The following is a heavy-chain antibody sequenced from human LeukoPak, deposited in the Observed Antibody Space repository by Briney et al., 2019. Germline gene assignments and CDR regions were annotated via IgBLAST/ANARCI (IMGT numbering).Heavy chain of an antibody. CDR3: AKDYRSVPRPGYYYYGMDG. Sequence: LRPSCAAPGFTFSSYGMHGVRQAPGKGLEWGAVISYDGSNKYYADSVKGRFTISRDNSKNTLYLQMNSLRAEDTAVYYCAKDYRSVPRPGYYYYGMDGWGQGTTVTVSS. J-gene: IGHJ6*02. CDR1: GFTFSSYG. CDR2: ISYDGSNK. D-gene: IGHD1-26*01. V-gene: IGHV3-30*18.